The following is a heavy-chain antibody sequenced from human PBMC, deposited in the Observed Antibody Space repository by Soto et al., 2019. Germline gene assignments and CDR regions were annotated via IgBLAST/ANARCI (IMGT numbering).Heavy chain of an antibody. Sequence: SETLSLTCTVSGGSIRSYYWIWIRQPPGKGLEWLGYIFYSGSTFYNPSLKSRVTISIHTSKSQFSLQLTSVTAADTAVYYCARGAADIAMVDYWCQGTLVTVSS. CDR3: ARGAADIAMVDY. CDR2: IFYSGST. CDR1: GGSIRSYY. V-gene: IGHV4-59*01. J-gene: IGHJ4*02. D-gene: IGHD5-18*01.